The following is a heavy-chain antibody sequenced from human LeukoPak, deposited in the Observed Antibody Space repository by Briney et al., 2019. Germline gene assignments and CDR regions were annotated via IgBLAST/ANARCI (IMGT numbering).Heavy chain of an antibody. V-gene: IGHV7-4-1*02. D-gene: IGHD1-26*01. Sequence: ASVKVSCKASGYTFTSYAMNWVRQAPGQGLEWMGWINTNTGNPTYAQGFTGRFVFSLDTSVSTAYLQISSLKAEDTAVYYCAGLVGATTHYYYGMDVWGQGTTVTVSS. J-gene: IGHJ6*02. CDR1: GYTFTSYA. CDR2: INTNTGNP. CDR3: AGLVGATTHYYYGMDV.